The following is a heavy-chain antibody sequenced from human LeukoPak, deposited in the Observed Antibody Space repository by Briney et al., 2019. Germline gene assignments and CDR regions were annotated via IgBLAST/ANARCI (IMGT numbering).Heavy chain of an antibody. V-gene: IGHV4-30-2*01. CDR3: ARVLERYHAFDI. CDR2: IYHSGST. D-gene: IGHD1-26*01. CDR1: GGSISSGGYS. Sequence: SETLSLTCAVSGGSISSGGYSWSWIRQPPGKGLEWLGYIYHSGSTYYNPSLKSRVTISVDRSKNQFSLKLSSVTAADTAVYYCARVLERYHAFDIWGQGTMVTVSS. J-gene: IGHJ3*02.